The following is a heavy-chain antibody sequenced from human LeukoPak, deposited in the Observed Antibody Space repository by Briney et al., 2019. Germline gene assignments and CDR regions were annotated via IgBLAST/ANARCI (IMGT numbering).Heavy chain of an antibody. CDR2: ISYDGSIK. V-gene: IGHV3-30-3*01. Sequence: GRSLRLSCAASGFTFNSYAMHWVRQAPGKGLEWVAFISYDGSIKYYADSVKGRFTVSRDNSKNTLYLQMNSLRAEDTAVYYCAGGVPAAVDYFDYWGQGTLVTVSS. J-gene: IGHJ4*02. CDR1: GFTFNSYA. CDR3: AGGVPAAVDYFDY. D-gene: IGHD2-2*01.